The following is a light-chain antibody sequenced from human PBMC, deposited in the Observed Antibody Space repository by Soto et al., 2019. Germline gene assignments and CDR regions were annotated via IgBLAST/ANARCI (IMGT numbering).Light chain of an antibody. V-gene: IGLV2-14*01. J-gene: IGLJ2*01. Sequence: QSALTQPASVSGSPGQSITISCTGTSSDVGRYNHVSWYQQYPGKAPKLMIYDVNNRPSGVSNRFSGSKSGNTAPLTISGLQAEDEADYYCSSYTSATTVVFGGGTKLTVL. CDR3: SSYTSATTVV. CDR1: SSDVGRYNH. CDR2: DVN.